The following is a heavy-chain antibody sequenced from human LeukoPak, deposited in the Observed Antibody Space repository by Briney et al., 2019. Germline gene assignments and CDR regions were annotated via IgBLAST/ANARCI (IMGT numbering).Heavy chain of an antibody. J-gene: IGHJ5*02. CDR2: SNPKTGGT. CDR3: ARDLFAEYNTHHKFDP. D-gene: IGHD3-10*02. Sequence: AAVKVSCKASGYTFTAYYMHWVRQAPGQGLEGVGWSNPKTGGTVYAQSFEGTVTITRDTSISTAYMELSRLISDDTAVYYCARDLFAEYNTHHKFDPWGQGTLVTVSS. V-gene: IGHV1-2*02. CDR1: GYTFTAYY.